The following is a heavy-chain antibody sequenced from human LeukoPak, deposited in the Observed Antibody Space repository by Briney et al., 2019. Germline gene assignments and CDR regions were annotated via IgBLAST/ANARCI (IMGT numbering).Heavy chain of an antibody. J-gene: IGHJ4*02. CDR1: GYTFTGYY. CDR2: INPNSGGT. D-gene: IGHD3-10*01. CDR3: ARGAYGCRGLDS. Sequence: ASVKVSCKASGYTFTGYYMHWVRQAPGQGPEWMGWINPNSGGTNYAQKFQGRVTMTRDTSISTAYMELSRLRSDDTSVYYCARGAYGCRGLDSGGRGTRVTVSS. V-gene: IGHV1-2*02.